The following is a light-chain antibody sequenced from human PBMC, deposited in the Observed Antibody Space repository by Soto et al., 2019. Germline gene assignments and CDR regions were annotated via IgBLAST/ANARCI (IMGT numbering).Light chain of an antibody. CDR3: QQYGSSPYS. CDR1: QSVDSRY. CDR2: GAS. J-gene: IGKJ2*01. Sequence: EMVLTQSPGTLSLSPGERATLSCRASQSVDSRYLAWYQPKLGQAPRLLMYGASSRATGIPDGFRGSGSGTDFTLTISRLEPEYFAVYYCQQYGSSPYSFGQGTMLVIK. V-gene: IGKV3-20*01.